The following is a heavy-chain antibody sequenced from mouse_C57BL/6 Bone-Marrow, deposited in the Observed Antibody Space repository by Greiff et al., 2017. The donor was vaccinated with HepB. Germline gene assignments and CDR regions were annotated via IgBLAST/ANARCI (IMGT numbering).Heavy chain of an antibody. J-gene: IGHJ4*01. V-gene: IGHV14-4*01. CDR2: IDPENGDT. CDR3: TTDGYYFYYYAMDY. Sequence: VQLQQSGAELVRPGASVKLSCTASGFNIKDDYMHWVKQRPEQGLEWIGWIDPENGDTEYASKFQGKATIPADTSSNTAYLQLSSLTSEDTAVYYCTTDGYYFYYYAMDYWGQGTSVTVSS. D-gene: IGHD2-3*01. CDR1: GFNIKDDY.